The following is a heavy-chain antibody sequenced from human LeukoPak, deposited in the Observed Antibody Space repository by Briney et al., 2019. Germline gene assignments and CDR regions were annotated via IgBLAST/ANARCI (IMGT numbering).Heavy chain of an antibody. CDR2: IYGSGST. J-gene: IGHJ4*02. CDR3: ARDLGGYTYGYSFDY. V-gene: IGHV4-4*07. CDR1: GGSISSYY. Sequence: SETLSLTCTVSGGSISSYYWSWIRQPAGKGLEWIGRIYGSGSTNYNPSLKSRVTMSVDTSKNQFSLKLTSVTAADTAVYYCARDLGGYTYGYSFDYWGQGTLVTVSS. D-gene: IGHD5-18*01.